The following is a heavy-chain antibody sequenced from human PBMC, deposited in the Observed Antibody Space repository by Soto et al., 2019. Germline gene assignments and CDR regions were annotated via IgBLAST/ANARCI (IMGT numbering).Heavy chain of an antibody. CDR1: GFTFSSYA. Sequence: GGSLRLSCAASGFTFSSYAMSWVRQAPGKGLEWVSAISGSGGSTYYADSVKGRFTISRDNSKNTLYLQMNSLRAEDTAVYYCAKRLSSLNYYYYGMDVWGQGTTVTVSS. V-gene: IGHV3-23*01. CDR2: ISGSGGST. D-gene: IGHD6-13*01. J-gene: IGHJ6*02. CDR3: AKRLSSLNYYYYGMDV.